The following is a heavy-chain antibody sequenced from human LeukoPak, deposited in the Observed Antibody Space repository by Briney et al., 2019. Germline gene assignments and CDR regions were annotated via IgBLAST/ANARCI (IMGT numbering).Heavy chain of an antibody. Sequence: SETLSLTCTVSSGSITTYYWSWIRQPPGKGLEWIGYFHYSGSINYNPSLKSRVTISLDTSKNQFSLKLTSVTAADTAVYYCARTYSSGYYRFDYWGQGTLVTVSS. CDR2: FHYSGSI. D-gene: IGHD3-22*01. CDR1: SGSITTYY. V-gene: IGHV4-59*08. J-gene: IGHJ4*02. CDR3: ARTYSSGYYRFDY.